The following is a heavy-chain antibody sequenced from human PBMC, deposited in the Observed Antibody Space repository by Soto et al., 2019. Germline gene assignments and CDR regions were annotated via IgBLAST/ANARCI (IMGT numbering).Heavy chain of an antibody. CDR2: IHWNSGFV. D-gene: IGHD6-19*01. Sequence: EVKLVESGGGLVQPGTSLRLSCVVSGFTFEDYAMHWVRQVPGKGLEWVSGIHWNSGFVDYGDSVKGRFTIFRDNAQNSLFLHMSNLRPEDTALYYCATTPGKPGWSHFEYWGKGTLVTVSS. V-gene: IGHV3-9*01. CDR3: ATTPGKPGWSHFEY. J-gene: IGHJ4*02. CDR1: GFTFEDYA.